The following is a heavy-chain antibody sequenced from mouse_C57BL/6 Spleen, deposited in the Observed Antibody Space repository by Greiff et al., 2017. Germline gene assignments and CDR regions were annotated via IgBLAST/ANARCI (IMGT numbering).Heavy chain of an antibody. J-gene: IGHJ1*03. D-gene: IGHD1-1*01. CDR2: IWGDGST. V-gene: IGHV2-3*01. Sequence: QVQLQQSGPGLVAPSQSLSITCTVSGFSLTSYGVSWVRQPPGKGLEWLGVIWGDGSTNYHSALISRLCISKDNSKSQVFLILNSLLTDDTATYYCAIHPYYYGSSYWYFEGWGTGTTVTVAS. CDR1: GFSLTSYG. CDR3: AIHPYYYGSSYWYFEG.